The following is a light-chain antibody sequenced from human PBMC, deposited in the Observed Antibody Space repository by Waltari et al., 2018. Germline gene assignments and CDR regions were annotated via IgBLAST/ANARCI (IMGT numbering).Light chain of an antibody. CDR1: ESVRTN. V-gene: IGKV3D-15*01. J-gene: IGKJ1*01. CDR3: QQYNKWPPWT. CDR2: DAS. Sequence: EVVMTQSPATLSVSPGEGATVSCRASESVRTNVAWYQQPTGHAPRLILYDASTRATGMTDRFSGSGSGTEFILTISSLQSEDFAIYYCQQYNKWPPWTFGQGTKVEIK.